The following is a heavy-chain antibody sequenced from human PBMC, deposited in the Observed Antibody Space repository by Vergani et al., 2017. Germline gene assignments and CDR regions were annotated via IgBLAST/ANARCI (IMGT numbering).Heavy chain of an antibody. CDR1: GGTFSSYA. V-gene: IGHV1-69*12. CDR3: ERHRQQLADMDV. J-gene: IGHJ6*02. CDR2: TIPIFGTA. Sequence: QVQLVQSGAEVKKPGSSVKVSCKASGGTFSSYAISWVRQAPGQGLEWMGGTIPIFGTANYAQKFQGRVTITAEESTITAYMALSSLRSEDTAVYYCERHRQQLADMDVWGQGTTVTVSS. D-gene: IGHD6-13*01.